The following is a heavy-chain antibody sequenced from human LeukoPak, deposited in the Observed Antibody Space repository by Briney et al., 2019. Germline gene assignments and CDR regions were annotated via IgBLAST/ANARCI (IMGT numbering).Heavy chain of an antibody. CDR1: GFTFSSYT. Sequence: GGSLRLSCAASGFTFSSYTIHWVRQPPGKGLEWVAVISFDGSNKYYADSVKGRFTISRDNSKNTLYLQMNSLRAEDTAVYYCAREGTSGYGNYYFDSWGQGTLVTVSS. CDR3: AREGTSGYGNYYFDS. V-gene: IGHV3-30-3*01. J-gene: IGHJ4*02. CDR2: ISFDGSNK. D-gene: IGHD5-12*01.